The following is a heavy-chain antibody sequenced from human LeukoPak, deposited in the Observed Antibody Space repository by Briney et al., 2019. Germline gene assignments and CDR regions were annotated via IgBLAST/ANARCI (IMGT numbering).Heavy chain of an antibody. CDR2: INPSSGGT. V-gene: IGHV1-2*02. J-gene: IGHJ4*02. CDR1: GYIFTGYY. Sequence: SVKVSCKASGYIFTGYYMHWVRQAPGQGLEWMGWINPSSGGTKYAQKFQGRVTMTRDTSISTAYMELSRLRSDDTAVYYCAREGSDYWGQGTLVTVSS. CDR3: AREGSDY.